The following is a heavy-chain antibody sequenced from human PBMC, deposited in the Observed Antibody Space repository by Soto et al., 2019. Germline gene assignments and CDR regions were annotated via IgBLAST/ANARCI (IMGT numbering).Heavy chain of an antibody. CDR3: ARPDASNWFDP. CDR1: GGSISSSSYY. Sequence: PSETLSLTCTVSGGSISSSSYYWGWIRQPPGKGLEWIGSIYYSGSTYYNPSLKSRVTISVDTSKNQFSLKLSSVTAADTAVYYCARPDASNWFDPWGQGTLVTVSS. V-gene: IGHV4-39*01. D-gene: IGHD3-16*01. CDR2: IYYSGST. J-gene: IGHJ5*02.